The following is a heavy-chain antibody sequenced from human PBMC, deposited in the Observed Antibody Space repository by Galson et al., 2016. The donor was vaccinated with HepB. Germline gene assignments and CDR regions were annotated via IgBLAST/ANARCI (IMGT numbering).Heavy chain of an antibody. D-gene: IGHD1-26*01. J-gene: IGHJ5*02. CDR2: IYPDESDI. V-gene: IGHV5-51*01. CDR3: ARQYNGTFSSGFDT. CDR1: GYIFTNYY. Sequence: QSGAEVKKPGESLRISCKGSGYIFTNYYIGWVRQMPGKGLEWMGIIYPDESDIRYSPSLQGQVTISADKSINTAYLQWSSLKASDTAIYYCARQYNGTFSSGFDTGGQGILITVAS.